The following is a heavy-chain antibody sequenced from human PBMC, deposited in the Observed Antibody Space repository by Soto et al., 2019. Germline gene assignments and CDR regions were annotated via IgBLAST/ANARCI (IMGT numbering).Heavy chain of an antibody. Sequence: PGGSLRLSCAASGFTFSTYYMNWVRQAPGKGLEWVANIKHDGSEKNYVDSVKGRFTISRDNAKNSLYLQMNSLRAEDTAVYYCARDRGYCNGGTCYSVLDYWGQGTLVTVSS. CDR2: IKHDGSEK. D-gene: IGHD2-15*01. J-gene: IGHJ4*02. CDR1: GFTFSTYY. V-gene: IGHV3-7*01. CDR3: ARDRGYCNGGTCYSVLDY.